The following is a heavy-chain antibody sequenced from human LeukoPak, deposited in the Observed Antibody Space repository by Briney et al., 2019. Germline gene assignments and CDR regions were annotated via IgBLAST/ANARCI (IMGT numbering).Heavy chain of an antibody. Sequence: PGRSLRLSCAASGFTFSSYAMHWVRQAPGKGLEWVAVISYDGSNKYYADSVKGRFTISRDNSKNTLYLQMNSLRAEDTAVYYCAKSTGRGYYDSSAPGAFDIWGQGTMVTVSS. D-gene: IGHD3-22*01. V-gene: IGHV3-30-3*02. CDR2: ISYDGSNK. CDR3: AKSTGRGYYDSSAPGAFDI. CDR1: GFTFSSYA. J-gene: IGHJ3*02.